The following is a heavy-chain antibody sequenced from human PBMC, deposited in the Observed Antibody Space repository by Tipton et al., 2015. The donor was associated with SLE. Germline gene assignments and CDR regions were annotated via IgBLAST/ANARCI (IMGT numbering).Heavy chain of an antibody. Sequence: SLRLSCAASGFTFSSYWMHWVRQAPGKGLVWVSRINSDGSSTSYADSVKGRFTISRDNAKNTLYPQMNSLRAEDTAVYYCARAGPLLWVPYFVYWGQGTLVTVSS. CDR3: ARAGPLLWVPYFVY. J-gene: IGHJ4*02. V-gene: IGHV3-74*01. CDR2: INSDGSST. D-gene: IGHD3-10*01. CDR1: GFTFSSYW.